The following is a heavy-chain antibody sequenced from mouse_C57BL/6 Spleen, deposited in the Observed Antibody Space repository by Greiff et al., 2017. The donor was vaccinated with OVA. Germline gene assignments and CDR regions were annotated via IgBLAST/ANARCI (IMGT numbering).Heavy chain of an antibody. D-gene: IGHD2-4*01. Sequence: VQLQQPGAELVRPGTSVKLSCKASGYTFTSYWMHWVKQRPGQGLEWIGVIDPSDSYTNYNQKFKGKATLTVDTSSSTAYMQLSSLTSEDSAVYYCARGRDYQAYYFDYWGQGTTLTVSS. CDR1: GYTFTSYW. CDR2: IDPSDSYT. CDR3: ARGRDYQAYYFDY. V-gene: IGHV1-59*01. J-gene: IGHJ2*01.